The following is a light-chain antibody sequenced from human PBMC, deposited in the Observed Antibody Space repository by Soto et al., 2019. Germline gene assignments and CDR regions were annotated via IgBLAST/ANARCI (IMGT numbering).Light chain of an antibody. CDR3: QQYNNWPPTWT. J-gene: IGKJ1*01. CDR2: WAS. V-gene: IGKV4-1*01. CDR1: QSVLYNSNNDSY. Sequence: DIGMTQTPDSLAVSLGERATIKCKSSQSVLYNSNNDSYLAWYQQKAGQSPKMLISWASTRQSGVPDRFSGSGSGTEFTLTISSLQSEDFAVYYCQQYNNWPPTWTFGQGTKVDIK.